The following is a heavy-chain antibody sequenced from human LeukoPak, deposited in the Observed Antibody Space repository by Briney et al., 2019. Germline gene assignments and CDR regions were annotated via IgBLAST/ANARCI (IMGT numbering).Heavy chain of an antibody. CDR2: INPNSGGT. Sequence: ASVKVSCKASGYTFTGYYMHWVRQAPGQGLEWMGWINPNSGGTNYAQKFQGRVTMTRDTSISTAYMELSRLRSDDTAVYYCARGRSYDFWSGLDAFDIWGQGTMVTVSS. J-gene: IGHJ3*02. D-gene: IGHD3-3*01. CDR3: ARGRSYDFWSGLDAFDI. V-gene: IGHV1-2*02. CDR1: GYTFTGYY.